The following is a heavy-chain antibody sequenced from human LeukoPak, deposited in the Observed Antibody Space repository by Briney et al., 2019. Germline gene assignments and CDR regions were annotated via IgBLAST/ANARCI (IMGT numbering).Heavy chain of an antibody. CDR2: IWCDGSNK. J-gene: IGHJ4*02. D-gene: IGHD6-19*01. V-gene: IGHV3-33*01. Sequence: PGGSLRLSCAASGFIFKTYAMHWVRQAPGKGLEWVTMIWCDGSNKYYGDSVKGRFTISRDNSKNTVYLQMNSLRVEDTAVYYCVRDPPSSDWSFDYWGQGALVTVSS. CDR3: VRDPPSSDWSFDY. CDR1: GFIFKTYA.